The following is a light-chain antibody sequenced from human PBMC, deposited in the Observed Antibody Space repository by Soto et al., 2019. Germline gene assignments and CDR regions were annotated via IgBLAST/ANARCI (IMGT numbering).Light chain of an antibody. J-gene: IGKJ1*01. Sequence: DIQMTQSPSSLSASVGDRVTITCRASQSISNYLNWYQQKPGKAPNLLIYDASSLESGVPQRFSGSGSGTEFTLTISSLQTDDFSTYYCQQYHSYWTFGQGTKVDIK. CDR2: DAS. V-gene: IGKV1-5*01. CDR3: QQYHSYWT. CDR1: QSISNY.